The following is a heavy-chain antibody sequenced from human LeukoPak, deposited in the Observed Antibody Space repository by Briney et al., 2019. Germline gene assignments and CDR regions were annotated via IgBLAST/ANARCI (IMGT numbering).Heavy chain of an antibody. CDR1: GGSISSGSYY. D-gene: IGHD2/OR15-2a*01. Sequence: SQTLSLTCTVSGGSISSGSYYWSWIRQPAGKGLEWIGRIYTSGSTNYNPSLKSRVTISVDTSKNQFSLKLSSVTAADTAVYYCAREERFYPGGGNWFDPWGQGTLVTVSS. J-gene: IGHJ5*02. V-gene: IGHV4-61*02. CDR3: AREERFYPGGGNWFDP. CDR2: IYTSGST.